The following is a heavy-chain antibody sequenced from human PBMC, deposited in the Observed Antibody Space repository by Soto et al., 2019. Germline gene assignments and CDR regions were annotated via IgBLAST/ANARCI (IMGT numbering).Heavy chain of an antibody. Sequence: GGSLRLSCAASGFTFSSYSMNWVRQAPGKGLEWVSSISSSSSYIYYADSVKGRFTISRDNAKNSLYLQMNSLRAEDTAVYYCARDSRGDEAATGRWFDPWGQGTLVTVSS. V-gene: IGHV3-21*01. D-gene: IGHD2-15*01. CDR1: GFTFSSYS. CDR3: ARDSRGDEAATGRWFDP. J-gene: IGHJ5*02. CDR2: ISSSSSYI.